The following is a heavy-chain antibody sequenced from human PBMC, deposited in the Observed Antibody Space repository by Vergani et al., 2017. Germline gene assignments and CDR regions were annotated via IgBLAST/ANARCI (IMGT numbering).Heavy chain of an antibody. D-gene: IGHD6-13*01. CDR3: ARALRIAAAGTPFSNFYYYYMDV. CDR1: GGTFSSYA. Sequence: QVQLVQSGAEVKKPGSSVKVSCKASGGTFSSYAISWVRQAPGQGLEWMGGIIPIFGTANYAQKFQGRVTITADESTSTAYMELSSLRSEDTAVYYCARALRIAAAGTPFSNFYYYYMDVWGKGTTVTVSS. V-gene: IGHV1-69*01. J-gene: IGHJ6*03. CDR2: IIPIFGTA.